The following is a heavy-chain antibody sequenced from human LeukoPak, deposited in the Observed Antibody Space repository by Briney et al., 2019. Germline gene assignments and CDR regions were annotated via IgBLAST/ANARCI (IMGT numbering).Heavy chain of an antibody. Sequence: PGGSLRLSCAASGFSFSSDGMSWVRQAPGKGLEWVSGIIGGAGSTYYADSVKGRFTISRDNSKNTLYLQMNSLRAEDTAVYYCAKLNRKAAAGHTDYWGQGTLVTVSS. CDR1: GFSFSSDG. J-gene: IGHJ4*02. CDR2: IIGGAGST. V-gene: IGHV3-23*01. D-gene: IGHD6-13*01. CDR3: AKLNRKAAAGHTDY.